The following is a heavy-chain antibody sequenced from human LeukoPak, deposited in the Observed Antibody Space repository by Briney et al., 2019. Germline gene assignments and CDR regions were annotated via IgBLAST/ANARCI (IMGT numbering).Heavy chain of an antibody. CDR3: ASGSAFPDAFDT. Sequence: SLKVSCKASGGTFSTYAINWVRQAPRQGLEWMGRIIPILSKSNVAQKFQGPVSVTADEFGNTPYMKLNSLRSEDTAVYYCASGSAFPDAFDTWGQGTMVTVSS. V-gene: IGHV1-69*11. CDR1: GGTFSTYA. CDR2: IIPILSKS. J-gene: IGHJ3*02. D-gene: IGHD3-10*01.